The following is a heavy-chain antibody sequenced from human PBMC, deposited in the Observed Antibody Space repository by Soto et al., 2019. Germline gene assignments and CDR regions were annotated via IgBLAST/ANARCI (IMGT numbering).Heavy chain of an antibody. Sequence: QVHLVESGGGVVQPGRSLRLSCAASGFTFSHYGMHWVRQAPGKGLEWVAVVWYDGSNRYYADSVKGRFTISRDNSKNTLYLQMNSLRAEDTAVYYCVRELWQDFYDSGAPNEAGYFDYWGQGTLVTVSS. D-gene: IGHD3-22*01. V-gene: IGHV3-33*01. CDR3: VRELWQDFYDSGAPNEAGYFDY. CDR2: VWYDGSNR. J-gene: IGHJ4*02. CDR1: GFTFSHYG.